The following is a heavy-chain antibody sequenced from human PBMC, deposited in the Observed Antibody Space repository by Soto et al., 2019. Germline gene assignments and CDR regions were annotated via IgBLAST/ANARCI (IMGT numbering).Heavy chain of an antibody. CDR2: IVPVFGRP. J-gene: IGHJ4*02. D-gene: IGHD5-12*01. V-gene: IGHV1-69*13. CDR1: GGTFSSYA. CDR3: AREGSGYNF. Sequence: SVKVSCKASGGTFSSYAISWVRQAPGQGLEWMGGIVPVFGRPTYAQRFRGRLTITADESTSTGYMELISLRSDDTAVYYCAREGSGYNFWGQGTQVTVS.